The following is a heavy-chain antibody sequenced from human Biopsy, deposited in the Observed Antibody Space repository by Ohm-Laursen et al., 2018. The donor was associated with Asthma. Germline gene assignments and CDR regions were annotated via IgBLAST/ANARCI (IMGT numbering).Heavy chain of an antibody. D-gene: IGHD6-19*01. V-gene: IGHV4-30-4*01. CDR2: IHYSGST. J-gene: IGHJ5*02. CDR1: GASTKTGDHY. CDR3: ARASVAASSNWFDP. Sequence: SQTLSLTCTVSGASTKTGDHYWSWLRQPPGKGLEWFGFIHYSGSTSYNPSLKGGVTISVDTSKNQFSLKLSSVTAADTAVYYCARASVAASSNWFDPWGQGTLVTVSS.